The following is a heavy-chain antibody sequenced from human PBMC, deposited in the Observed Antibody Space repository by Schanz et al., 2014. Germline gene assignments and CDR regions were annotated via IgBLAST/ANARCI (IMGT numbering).Heavy chain of an antibody. V-gene: IGHV3-48*01. CDR1: EFSFSSFG. D-gene: IGHD6-19*01. Sequence: EVQLVESGGGLVQPRGSLRLSCAASEFSFSSFGMNWVRQAPGKGLEWVSYISSSSSTIYYADSVKGRFTISRDNSKNTLFLQMSSLRAEDTAVYYCAKAGSGWSTAGYYYWGQGSLVAVSS. J-gene: IGHJ4*02. CDR3: AKAGSGWSTAGYYY. CDR2: ISSSSSTI.